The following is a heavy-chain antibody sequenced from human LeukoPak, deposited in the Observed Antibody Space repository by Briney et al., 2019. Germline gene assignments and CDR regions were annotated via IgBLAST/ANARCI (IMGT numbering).Heavy chain of an antibody. CDR2: IYTSGST. CDR1: GGSISSGSYY. CDR3: ARSELRRQGSDAFDI. J-gene: IGHJ3*02. D-gene: IGHD1-7*01. V-gene: IGHV4-61*02. Sequence: SQTLSRTCTVSGGSISSGSYYWSWIRQPAGKGLEWIGRIYTSGSTNYNPSLKSRVTISVDTSKNQFSLKLSSVTAANTAVYYCARSELRRQGSDAFDIWGQGTMVTVSS.